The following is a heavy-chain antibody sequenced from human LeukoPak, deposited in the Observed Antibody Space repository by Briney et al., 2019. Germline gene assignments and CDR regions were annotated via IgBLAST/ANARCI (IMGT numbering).Heavy chain of an antibody. J-gene: IGHJ4*02. Sequence: SETLSLTCAVYGGSFSYYYWSWSRQHPGKGLEWIGYIYYSGSTYYNPSLKSRVTISVDTSKNQFSLKLSSVTAADTTVYYCARVRTDTAMVLNFDYWGQGTLVTVSS. CDR2: IYYSGST. CDR1: GGSFSYYY. CDR3: ARVRTDTAMVLNFDY. V-gene: IGHV4-31*11. D-gene: IGHD5-18*01.